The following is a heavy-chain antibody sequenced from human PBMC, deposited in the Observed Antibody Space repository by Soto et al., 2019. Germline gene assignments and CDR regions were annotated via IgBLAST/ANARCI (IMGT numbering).Heavy chain of an antibody. CDR3: ARVWPAVGWYGY. V-gene: IGHV1-3*01. CDR2: INAGDGNT. D-gene: IGHD6-19*01. Sequence: QVQLVQSGAEVKKPGASVKVSCKASGYTFTSYAMHWVRQAPGQRHEWMGRINAGDGNTEYSQKFQGRVTITRDTSATTAYMELCSLTSEDTAVYYCARVWPAVGWYGYWGQGTLVTVSS. CDR1: GYTFTSYA. J-gene: IGHJ4*02.